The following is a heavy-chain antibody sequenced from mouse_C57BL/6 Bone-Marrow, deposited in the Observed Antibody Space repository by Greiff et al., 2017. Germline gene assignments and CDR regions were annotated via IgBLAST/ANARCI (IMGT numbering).Heavy chain of an antibody. D-gene: IGHD2-4*01. V-gene: IGHV1-81*01. CDR2: IYPRSGNT. CDR1: GYTFTSYG. J-gene: IGHJ3*01. Sequence: VQLQESGAELARPGASVKLSCKASGYTFTSYGISWVKQRTGQGLEWIGEIYPRSGNTYYNEKFKGKATLTADKSYSTAYMELRSLTSEDSAVXFCAKECDYLFAYWGQGTLVTVSA. CDR3: AKECDYLFAY.